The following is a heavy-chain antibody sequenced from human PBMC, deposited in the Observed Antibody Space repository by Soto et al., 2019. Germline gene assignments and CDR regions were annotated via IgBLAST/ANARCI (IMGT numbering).Heavy chain of an antibody. V-gene: IGHV1-18*01. CDR3: VRCYCSVGSCYACWHFDL. Sequence: QVQLVQSGGEVKKPGASVKVSCQASGYTFSDYAISWVRQAPGQGLEWMGWISASTRNTDQAQNFQGRVIMTLDTSTNTAYMELRSLRSDDTAVYYCVRCYCSVGSCYACWHFDLWGRGPLVTLSS. CDR2: ISASTRNT. J-gene: IGHJ2*01. CDR1: GYTFSDYA. D-gene: IGHD2-15*01.